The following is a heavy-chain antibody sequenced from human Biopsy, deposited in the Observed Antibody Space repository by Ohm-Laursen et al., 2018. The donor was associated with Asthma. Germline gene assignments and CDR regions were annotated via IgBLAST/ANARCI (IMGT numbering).Heavy chain of an antibody. CDR3: AKPSDNRDILYYFYGLDV. D-gene: IGHD3-3*02. Sequence: SLRLSCAASGFSFSDYYMTWMRQAPGKGLEWVSSISSSGSTTYPAESVKGRFTISRDNAQKSLFLQMGSLRAEDTAIYYCAKPSDNRDILYYFYGLDVWGQGTTVTVSS. V-gene: IGHV3-11*01. J-gene: IGHJ6*02. CDR1: GFSFSDYY. CDR2: ISSSGSTT.